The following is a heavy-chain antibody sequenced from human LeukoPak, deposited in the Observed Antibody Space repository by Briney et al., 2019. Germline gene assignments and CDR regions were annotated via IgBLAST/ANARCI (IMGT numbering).Heavy chain of an antibody. D-gene: IGHD3-16*01. V-gene: IGHV4-30-4*08. CDR1: GGSISSGDYY. CDR3: ARSLGSAPGWSFDP. Sequence: SETLSLTCTVSGGSISSGDYYWSWIRQPPGKGLEWIGYIYYSGSTYYNPSLKSRVTISVDTSKNQFSLKLRSVTAADTAMYYCARSLGSAPGWSFDPWGRGTLITVAS. J-gene: IGHJ2*01. CDR2: IYYSGST.